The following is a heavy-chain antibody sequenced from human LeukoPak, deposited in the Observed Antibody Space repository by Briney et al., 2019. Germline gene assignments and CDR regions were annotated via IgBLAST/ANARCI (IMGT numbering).Heavy chain of an antibody. V-gene: IGHV3-74*01. J-gene: IGHJ4*01. D-gene: IGHD6-6*01. Sequence: GGSLRLSCTASGFTLRNYWMHWVRQVPGKRLVWVSHISGDGSVTNYADSVQGRFTISGDNAKNILYLQINNLRSEDTAVYYCARYSSSSGGASYYLDYWGHGTLITVSS. CDR2: ISGDGSVT. CDR1: GFTLRNYW. CDR3: ARYSSSSGGASYYLDY.